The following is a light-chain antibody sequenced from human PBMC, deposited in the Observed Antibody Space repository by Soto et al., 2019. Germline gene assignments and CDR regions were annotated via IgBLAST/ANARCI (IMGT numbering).Light chain of an antibody. Sequence: QSALTQPASVSGSDGQSITISCTGTSGDVGDYNFVSWYQQRPGKAPKLMIYEVTKRPSGVPDRFSGSKSGNTASLTVSGLLAEDEADYYCSSHAGIINVVFGGGTQLTVL. J-gene: IGLJ3*02. CDR1: SGDVGDYNF. CDR3: SSHAGIINVV. V-gene: IGLV2-8*01. CDR2: EVT.